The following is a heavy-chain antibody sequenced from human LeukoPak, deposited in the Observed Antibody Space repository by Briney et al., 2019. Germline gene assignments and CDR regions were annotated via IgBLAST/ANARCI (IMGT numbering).Heavy chain of an antibody. CDR1: GFTLSNYG. CDR2: IGVGGTT. D-gene: IGHD3-22*01. Sequence: GGSLRLSCAASGFTLSNYGMNWVRQAPGKGLEWVSGIGVGGTTYYADSVKGRFTISRDTSKNTLYVQMNSLRAEDTAVYYCAKAQGYYDCWGQGTLVPVSA. V-gene: IGHV3-23*01. CDR3: AKAQGYYDC. J-gene: IGHJ4*02.